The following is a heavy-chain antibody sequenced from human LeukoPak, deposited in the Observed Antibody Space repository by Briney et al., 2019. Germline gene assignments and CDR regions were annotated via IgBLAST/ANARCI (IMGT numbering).Heavy chain of an antibody. CDR3: ARVPTMPSDAIDI. J-gene: IGHJ3*02. V-gene: IGHV1-18*01. CDR1: GYTFTSYG. Sequence: ASVKVSCKAAGYTFTSYGISWVRQAPGQGLEWMGWISAYNGNTNYAQKLQGRVTMTTDTSTSTAYMELRSLRSGDTAVYYCARVPTMPSDAIDIWGQGTMVTVSS. CDR2: ISAYNGNT. D-gene: IGHD5-12*01.